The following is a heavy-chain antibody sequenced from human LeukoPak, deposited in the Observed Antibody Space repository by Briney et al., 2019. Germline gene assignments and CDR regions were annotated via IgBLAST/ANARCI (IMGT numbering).Heavy chain of an antibody. D-gene: IGHD2-15*01. CDR3: ARGRGVVVVAATPYYYYMDV. Sequence: SETLSLTCTVSGGSISSYYWSWIRQPPGKGLEWIGYIYYSGSTNYNPSLKSRVTISVDTSKNQFSLKLSSVTAADTAVYYCARGRGVVVVAATPYYYYMDVWGKGTTVTVSS. V-gene: IGHV4-59*12. CDR1: GGSISSYY. J-gene: IGHJ6*03. CDR2: IYYSGST.